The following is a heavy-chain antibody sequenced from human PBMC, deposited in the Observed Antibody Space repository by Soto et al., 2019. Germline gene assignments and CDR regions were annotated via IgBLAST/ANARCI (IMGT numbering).Heavy chain of an antibody. Sequence: GGSLRLSCAASGFIFSSYNMNWVRQAPGKGLEWVSSISRSSEFIYYADAVKGRFTISRDNAKNSLYLQMNSLGAEDTAVYYWARDHFPHTEYDFWSGSGAVGMDVWGQGTTVTVSS. CDR2: ISRSSEFI. CDR3: ARDHFPHTEYDFWSGSGAVGMDV. J-gene: IGHJ6*02. D-gene: IGHD3-3*01. CDR1: GFIFSSYN. V-gene: IGHV3-21*01.